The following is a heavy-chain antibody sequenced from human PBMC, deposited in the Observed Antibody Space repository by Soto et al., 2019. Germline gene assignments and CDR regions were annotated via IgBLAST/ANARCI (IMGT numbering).Heavy chain of an antibody. CDR3: ARSFHYGSGRGEDH. J-gene: IGHJ4*02. Sequence: QVQLVQSGAEVKKPGASVKVSCKASGYTFTSYAMHWVRQAPGQRLEWVGWINAGNGNTKYSQKFQGRVTITRDTSASTAYMELSNLRSEDTAVYYCARSFHYGSGRGEDHWGQGTLVTVSS. V-gene: IGHV1-3*01. CDR2: INAGNGNT. D-gene: IGHD3-10*01. CDR1: GYTFTSYA.